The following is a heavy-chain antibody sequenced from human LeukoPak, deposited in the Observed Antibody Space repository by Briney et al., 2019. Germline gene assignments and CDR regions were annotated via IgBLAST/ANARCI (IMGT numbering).Heavy chain of an antibody. J-gene: IGHJ6*02. V-gene: IGHV3-21*04. CDR1: GFTFSSYS. CDR2: ISSSSSYI. Sequence: GGSLRLSCAASGFTFSSYSMNWVRQAPGKGLEWVSSISSSSSYIYYADSVKGRFTISRDNAKNSLYLQMNSLRAEDTAVYYCARDGGSGRGYYYYYGMDVWGQGTTVTVSS. CDR3: ARDGGSGRGYYYYYGMDV. D-gene: IGHD1-26*01.